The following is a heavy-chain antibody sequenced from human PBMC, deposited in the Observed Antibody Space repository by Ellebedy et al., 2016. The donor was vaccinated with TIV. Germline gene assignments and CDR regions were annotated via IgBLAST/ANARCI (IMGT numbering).Heavy chain of an antibody. CDR1: GYTFNKYG. V-gene: IGHV1-18*01. CDR3: ARDRASMTMILVEIYYYGMDV. D-gene: IGHD3-22*01. Sequence: ASVKVSCKASGYTFNKYGITWVRQAPGQGLEWMGWISAYNGNTNYARKLQGRVTMTTDTSTSTAYMELTSLRSDDTAVFYCARDRASMTMILVEIYYYGMDVWGQGTTVTVSS. CDR2: ISAYNGNT. J-gene: IGHJ6*02.